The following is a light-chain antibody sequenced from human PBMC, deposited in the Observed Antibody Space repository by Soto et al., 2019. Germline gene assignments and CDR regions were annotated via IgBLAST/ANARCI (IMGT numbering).Light chain of an antibody. J-gene: IGKJ2*01. V-gene: IGKV1-9*01. CDR3: QQLNSSPYT. CDR2: AAS. Sequence: IQLTQSPSSLSASVGDRVTITCRASQGISSYLAWYQQKPGKAPKLLIYAASTLQSGVPSRFSGSGSGTDFTLTISSLQPEDFAMYYCQQLNSSPYTFGQGTRLEIK. CDR1: QGISSY.